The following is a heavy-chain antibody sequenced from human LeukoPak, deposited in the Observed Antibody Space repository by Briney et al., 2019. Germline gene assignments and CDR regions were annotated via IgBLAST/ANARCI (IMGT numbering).Heavy chain of an antibody. V-gene: IGHV3-33*01. Sequence: HSGGSLRLSCAASGFTFSSYGMHWVRQAPGKGLEWVAVIWYDGSNKYYADSVKGRFTISRDNSKNTLYLQTNSLRAEDTAVYYCARGPTTSAGIYFDYWGQGTLVTVSS. J-gene: IGHJ4*02. CDR1: GFTFSSYG. D-gene: IGHD1-7*01. CDR3: ARGPTTSAGIYFDY. CDR2: IWYDGSNK.